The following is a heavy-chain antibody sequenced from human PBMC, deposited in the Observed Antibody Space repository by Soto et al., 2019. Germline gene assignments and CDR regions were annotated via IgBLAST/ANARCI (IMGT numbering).Heavy chain of an antibody. V-gene: IGHV3-21*01. J-gene: IGHJ3*02. CDR3: ARDRTGAFDI. CDR2: ISSSSSYI. Sequence: GGSLRLSCAASGFTFSSYSMNWVRQAPGKGLEWVSSISSSSSYIYYADSVRGRFTISRDNAKNSLYLQMNSLRAEDTAVYYCARDRTGAFDIWGQGTMVTVSS. D-gene: IGHD3-9*01. CDR1: GFTFSSYS.